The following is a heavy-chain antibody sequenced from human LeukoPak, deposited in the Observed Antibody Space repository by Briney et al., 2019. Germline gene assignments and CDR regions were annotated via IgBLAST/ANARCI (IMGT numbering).Heavy chain of an antibody. J-gene: IGHJ4*02. CDR3: ARDGSSFRDGYNL. D-gene: IGHD5-24*01. CDR1: GGSISSYY. Sequence: PSETLSLTCTVSGGSISSYYWSWIRQPPGKGLEWIGYIYYSGSTNYNPSLKSRVTISVDTSKNQFSLKLSSVTAADTAVYYCARDGSSFRDGYNLWGQGALVTVSS. CDR2: IYYSGST. V-gene: IGHV4-59*01.